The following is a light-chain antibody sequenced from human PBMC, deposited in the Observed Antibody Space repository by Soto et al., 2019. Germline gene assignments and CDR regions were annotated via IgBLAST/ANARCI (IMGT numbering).Light chain of an antibody. Sequence: IQWTQSPSSLSASVGDRVTITCRASQGISSYLAWYQQKPGKAPKLLIYDASTLQSGVPSRFSGSGSGTDFTLTISCLQSEDFATYYCQQYYSYPRTFGQGTKVDIK. CDR1: QGISSY. CDR3: QQYYSYPRT. V-gene: IGKV1-9*01. J-gene: IGKJ1*01. CDR2: DAS.